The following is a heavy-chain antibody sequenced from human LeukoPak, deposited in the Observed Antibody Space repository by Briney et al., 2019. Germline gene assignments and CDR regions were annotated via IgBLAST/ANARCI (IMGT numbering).Heavy chain of an antibody. J-gene: IGHJ4*02. Sequence: ASVKVSCKVSGYTLTELSMHWVRQAPGKGLEWMGGFDPEDGETIYAQKFQGRVTMTEDTSTDTAYMELSSLRSEDTAVYYCATPHLLLGYCSGTSCYNFDYWGQGTLVTVSS. D-gene: IGHD2-2*02. CDR3: ATPHLLLGYCSGTSCYNFDY. V-gene: IGHV1-24*01. CDR1: GYTLTELS. CDR2: FDPEDGET.